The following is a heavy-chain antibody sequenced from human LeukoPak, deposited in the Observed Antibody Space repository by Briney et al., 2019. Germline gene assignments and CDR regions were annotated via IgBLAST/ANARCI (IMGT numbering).Heavy chain of an antibody. D-gene: IGHD6-13*01. V-gene: IGHV4-34*01. CDR1: GGSFSGYY. CDR2: INHSGST. CDR3: ARDFGTAAGLDY. J-gene: IGHJ4*02. Sequence: SETLSLTCAVYGGSFSGYYWSWIRQPPGKGLEWIGEINHSGSTNYNPSLKSRVTISVDTSKNQFSLKLSSVTAADTAVYYCARDFGTAAGLDYWGQGTLVTVSS.